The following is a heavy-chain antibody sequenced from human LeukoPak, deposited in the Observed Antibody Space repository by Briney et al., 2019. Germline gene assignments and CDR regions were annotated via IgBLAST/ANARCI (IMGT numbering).Heavy chain of an antibody. V-gene: IGHV3-48*03. Sequence: GGSLRLSCAASGFTLSSYEMNWVRQAPGKGLEWVSYISSGGGGIFYADPVKGRFTISRDNAKNSLHLQMNSLRAEDTAVYYCARDGASHPSIYYFDYWGQGTLVTVSS. CDR2: ISSGGGGI. CDR3: ARDGASHPSIYYFDY. CDR1: GFTLSSYE. D-gene: IGHD4-17*01. J-gene: IGHJ4*02.